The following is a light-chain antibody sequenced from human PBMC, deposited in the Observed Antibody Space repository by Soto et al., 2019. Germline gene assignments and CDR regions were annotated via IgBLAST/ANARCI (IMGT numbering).Light chain of an antibody. CDR2: GAS. CDR3: HQYVISPLT. Sequence: EIVLTQSPGTLSLSPGERATLSCRASQRVSSSYLAWYQQKPGQAPRLLIDGASSRATGIPDRFSGSGSGTDFTLTISRLEPEDFAVYYCHQYVISPLTVGGGTKVEIK. J-gene: IGKJ4*01. CDR1: QRVSSSY. V-gene: IGKV3-20*01.